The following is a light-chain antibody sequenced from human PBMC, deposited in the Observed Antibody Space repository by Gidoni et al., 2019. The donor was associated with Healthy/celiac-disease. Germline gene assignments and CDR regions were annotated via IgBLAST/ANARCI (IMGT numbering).Light chain of an antibody. CDR3: QQYNSYLWT. V-gene: IGKV1-5*03. Sequence: DIQMTPSPSTLSASVGDRVTITCRASKSISSWLAWYQQKPGKAPKLLIYKASSLESGVPSRFSGSGSGTEFTLTISSLQPDDFATYYCQQYNSYLWTFGQGTKVEIK. CDR1: KSISSW. J-gene: IGKJ1*01. CDR2: KAS.